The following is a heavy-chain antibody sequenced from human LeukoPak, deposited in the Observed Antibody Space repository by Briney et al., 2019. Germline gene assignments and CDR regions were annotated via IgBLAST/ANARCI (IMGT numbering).Heavy chain of an antibody. CDR2: IKSDGSST. CDR3: ARDQTYGDYWYFDL. D-gene: IGHD4-17*01. Sequence: GGSLRLSCAASGFIFSSYWMHWVRQVPGKGLVWVSRIKSDGSSTTQADSVKGRFTISRDNAKNTLYLQMNSLRAEDTAVYYCARDQTYGDYWYFDLWGRGTLVTVS. CDR1: GFIFSSYW. V-gene: IGHV3-74*01. J-gene: IGHJ2*01.